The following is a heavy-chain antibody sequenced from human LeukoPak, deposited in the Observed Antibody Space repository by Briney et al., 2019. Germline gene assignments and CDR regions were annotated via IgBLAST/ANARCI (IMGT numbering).Heavy chain of an antibody. CDR1: GYTLTELS. D-gene: IGHD6-6*01. V-gene: IGHV1-24*01. Sequence: ASVKVSCKVSGYTLTELSMHWVRQAPGKGLEWMGGFDPEDGETIYAQKFQGRVTMTEDTSTDTAYMELGSLRSEDTAVYYCARDLESSSPPSFDYWGQGTLVTVSS. J-gene: IGHJ4*02. CDR3: ARDLESSSPPSFDY. CDR2: FDPEDGET.